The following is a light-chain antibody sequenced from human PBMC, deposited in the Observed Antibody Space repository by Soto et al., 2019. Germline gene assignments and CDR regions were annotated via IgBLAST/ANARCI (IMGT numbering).Light chain of an antibody. V-gene: IGKV1-5*01. Sequence: DIQMTQSPSTLSASVGDRVTITCRASQNIDKWLAWYQQKPQKAPKLLIFDASTLESGVPSRFSGSGSATELTLTISSLQPDDFASYYCQQYNTYQETCGPGNKVEIK. CDR3: QQYNTYQET. CDR2: DAS. J-gene: IGKJ1*01. CDR1: QNIDKW.